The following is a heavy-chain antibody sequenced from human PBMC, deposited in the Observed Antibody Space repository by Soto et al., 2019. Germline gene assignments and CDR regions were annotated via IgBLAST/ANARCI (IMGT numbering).Heavy chain of an antibody. D-gene: IGHD4-4*01. CDR2: INHSGST. J-gene: IGHJ6*03. CDR1: GGSFSGYY. Sequence: QVQLQQWGAGLLKPSETLSLTCAVYGGSFSGYYWSWIRQPPGKGLEWIGEINHSGSTNYNPSLKSRVTISVDTSKNQFSLKLSSVTAADTAVYYCARGRKMTTVTTVEYYYYCMDVWGKGTTVTVSS. V-gene: IGHV4-34*01. CDR3: ARGRKMTTVTTVEYYYYCMDV.